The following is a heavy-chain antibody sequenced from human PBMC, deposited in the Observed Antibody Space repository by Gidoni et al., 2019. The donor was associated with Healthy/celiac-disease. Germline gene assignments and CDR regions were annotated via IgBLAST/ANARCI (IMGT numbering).Heavy chain of an antibody. Sequence: EVQLLESGGGLVQPGGSLRRSCAAPGFTFSSYAMSWVRQAPGKGLEWVSAISGSGGSTYYADSVKGRFTISRDNSKNTLYLQMNSLRAEDTAVYYCAILAAAADGVYWGQGTLVTVSS. D-gene: IGHD6-13*01. CDR1: GFTFSSYA. J-gene: IGHJ4*02. CDR3: AILAAAADGVY. CDR2: ISGSGGST. V-gene: IGHV3-23*01.